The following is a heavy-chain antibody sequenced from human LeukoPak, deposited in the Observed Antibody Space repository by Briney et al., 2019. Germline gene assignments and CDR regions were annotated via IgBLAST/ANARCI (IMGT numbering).Heavy chain of an antibody. D-gene: IGHD6-6*01. J-gene: IGHJ4*02. V-gene: IGHV3-30*02. CDR2: IRSDGSNK. CDR1: GFTFSSYG. Sequence: QTGGSLRLSCAASGFTFSSYGMHWVRQAPGKGLEWVAFIRSDGSNKYYADSVKGRFTISRDNSKLYLQMNSLRAEDTAVYYCARDKGTSYLSAFDYWGQGTPVTVPS. CDR3: ARDKGTSYLSAFDY.